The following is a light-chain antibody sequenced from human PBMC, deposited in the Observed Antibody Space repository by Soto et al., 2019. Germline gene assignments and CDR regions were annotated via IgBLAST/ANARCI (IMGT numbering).Light chain of an antibody. CDR2: GAS. Sequence: IVFTQSPATLSLSPAERATLSCWASQSVSSYLAWYQQKPGQAPRLLIYGASTRATGIPARFSGSGSGTDFTLTISSLEPDDFAVYYCQQYGNWSWTFGQGTKVDIK. V-gene: IGKV3-11*01. CDR1: QSVSSY. CDR3: QQYGNWSWT. J-gene: IGKJ1*01.